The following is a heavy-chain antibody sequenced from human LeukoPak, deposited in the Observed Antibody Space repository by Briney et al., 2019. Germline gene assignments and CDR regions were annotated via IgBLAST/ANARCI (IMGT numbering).Heavy chain of an antibody. V-gene: IGHV4-31*03. Sequence: SETLSLTCSVSGDSINSGGYYWNWIRQYPGKGLEWIGYIQYSGSTYYNPSLKSRVTISVDTSKNQFSLKLSSVTAADTAVYYCAREREYDSSGYYSFDFDYWGQGTLVTVSS. J-gene: IGHJ4*02. CDR2: IQYSGST. CDR1: GDSINSGGYY. D-gene: IGHD3-22*01. CDR3: AREREYDSSGYYSFDFDY.